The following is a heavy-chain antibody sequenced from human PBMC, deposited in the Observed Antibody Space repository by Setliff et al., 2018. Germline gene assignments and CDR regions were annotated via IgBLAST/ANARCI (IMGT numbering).Heavy chain of an antibody. D-gene: IGHD6-19*01. J-gene: IGHJ5*02. V-gene: IGHV3-11*01. CDR1: GFTFSDYY. Sequence: GGSLRLSCAASGFTFSDYYMSWIRQAPGKGLEWVAHISYSSGSISYADSVKGRFTISRDNAKNSVYLQMNSLRADDTAVYYCVPQGPGYGNGWWTNWFDPWGQGTLVTVSS. CDR2: ISYSSGSI. CDR3: VPQGPGYGNGWWTNWFDP.